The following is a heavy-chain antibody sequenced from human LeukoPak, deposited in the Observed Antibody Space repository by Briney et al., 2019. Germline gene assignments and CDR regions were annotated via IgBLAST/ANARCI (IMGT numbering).Heavy chain of an antibody. CDR3: ARDPPILTGPYYYYMDV. CDR2: ISAYNGNT. D-gene: IGHD3-9*01. V-gene: IGHV1-18*01. J-gene: IGHJ6*03. CDR1: GYTFTSYG. Sequence: ASVKVSCKASGYTFTSYGISWVRQAPGQGLEWMGWISAYNGNTNYAQKLQGRVTMTTDTSTSTAYMELRSLRSDDTAVYYCARDPPILTGPYYYYMDVWGKGTTVTISS.